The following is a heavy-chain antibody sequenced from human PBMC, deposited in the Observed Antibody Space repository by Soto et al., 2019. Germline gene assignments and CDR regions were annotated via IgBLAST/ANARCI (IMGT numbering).Heavy chain of an antibody. J-gene: IGHJ5*02. D-gene: IGHD3-9*01. V-gene: IGHV1-69*04. Sequence: ASVKVSCKASGGTFSSYTISWVRQAPGQGLEWMGRIIPILGIANYAQKFQGRVTITADKSTSTAYMELSSLRSEDTAVYCCARDGNTNTIFSSTWFDPWGQGTLVTVSS. CDR3: ARDGNTNTIFSSTWFDP. CDR2: IIPILGIA. CDR1: GGTFSSYT.